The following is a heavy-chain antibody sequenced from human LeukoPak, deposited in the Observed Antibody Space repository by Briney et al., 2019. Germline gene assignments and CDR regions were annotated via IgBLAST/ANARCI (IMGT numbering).Heavy chain of an antibody. V-gene: IGHV1-18*01. Sequence: ASVKVSCKASGYTFTSYDINWVRQATGQGLEWMGWISAYNGNTNYAQKLQGRVTMTTDTSTSTAYMELRSLRSDDTAVYYCARGGALAAAGFGPFDYWGQGTLVTVSS. D-gene: IGHD6-13*01. CDR3: ARGGALAAAGFGPFDY. CDR2: ISAYNGNT. J-gene: IGHJ4*02. CDR1: GYTFTSYD.